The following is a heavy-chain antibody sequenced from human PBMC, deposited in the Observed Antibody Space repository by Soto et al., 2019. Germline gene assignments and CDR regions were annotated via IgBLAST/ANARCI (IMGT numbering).Heavy chain of an antibody. Sequence: QLQLQESGPGLVKPSETLSLTCTVSGGSISDDTYYWGWIRQPPGKGLEWIGSIYYSGTSSYNPSLKSRVTMSVDTSKKQLSLRMTSVTAADTAVYYRARLHCDSPNCVPLDPWGQGTLVIVSS. CDR1: GGSISDDTYY. D-gene: IGHD2-2*01. CDR2: IYYSGTS. V-gene: IGHV4-39*01. J-gene: IGHJ5*02. CDR3: ARLHCDSPNCVPLDP.